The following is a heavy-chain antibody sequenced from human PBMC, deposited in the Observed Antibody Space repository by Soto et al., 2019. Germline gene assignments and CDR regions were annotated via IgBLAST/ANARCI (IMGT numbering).Heavy chain of an antibody. V-gene: IGHV3-30*18. CDR3: AKAFADTVTTSFDYYYYMDV. J-gene: IGHJ6*03. CDR1: GFTFSSYG. D-gene: IGHD4-17*01. Sequence: GGSLRLSCAASGFTFSSYGMHWVRQAPGKGLEWVAVISYDGSNKYYADSVKGRFTISRDNSKNTLYLQMNSLRAEDTAVYYCAKAFADTVTTSFDYYYYMDVWGKGTTVTVSS. CDR2: ISYDGSNK.